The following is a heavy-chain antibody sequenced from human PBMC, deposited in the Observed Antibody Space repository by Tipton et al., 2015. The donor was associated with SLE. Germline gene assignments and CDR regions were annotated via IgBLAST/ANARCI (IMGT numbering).Heavy chain of an antibody. D-gene: IGHD1-26*01. CDR1: GDSISTDNYY. CDR2: IYFSGQT. CDR3: ARASFIVGSTTFWFDP. Sequence: LRLSCTVSGDSISTDNYYWGWTRQPAGKALEWIGHIYFSGQTYYNPSLKSRVTISVDTSRNQLSLKLNSVTATDAAVYYCARASFIVGSTTFWFDPWGQGALVIVSS. J-gene: IGHJ5*02. V-gene: IGHV4-61*09.